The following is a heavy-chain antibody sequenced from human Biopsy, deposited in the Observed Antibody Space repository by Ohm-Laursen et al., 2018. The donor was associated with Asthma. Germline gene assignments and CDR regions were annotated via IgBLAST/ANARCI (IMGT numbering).Heavy chain of an antibody. CDR2: ISSHSAYI. Sequence: SLRLSCAASGFSYNTYKMNWVRQAPGKGLEWVSSISSHSAYIYYADSVKGRFTISRDNARNRLYLQINRLTVEDSAVYFCARQSGQDYGDSSGFDIWGQGTKVAVSS. CDR3: ARQSGQDYGDSSGFDI. D-gene: IGHD3-22*01. J-gene: IGHJ3*02. CDR1: GFSYNTYK. V-gene: IGHV3-21*06.